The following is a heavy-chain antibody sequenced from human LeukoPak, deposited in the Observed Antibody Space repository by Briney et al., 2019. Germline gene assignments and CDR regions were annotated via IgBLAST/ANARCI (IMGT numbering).Heavy chain of an antibody. CDR3: AKFPIDCSGRHCYPRQFDS. V-gene: IGHV3-33*06. Sequence: PGGSLRLSCAASGFTFSSYGMHWVRQAPGKGLDWVAVIWYDGSNKYYADSVKGRFTISRDNSKNTVYLQMNSLRPDDTAIYYCAKFPIDCSGRHCYPRQFDSWGQGTLVTVSS. J-gene: IGHJ4*02. D-gene: IGHD2-15*01. CDR1: GFTFSSYG. CDR2: IWYDGSNK.